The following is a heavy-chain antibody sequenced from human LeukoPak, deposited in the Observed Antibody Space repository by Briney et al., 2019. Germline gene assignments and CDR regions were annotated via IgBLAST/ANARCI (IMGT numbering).Heavy chain of an antibody. J-gene: IGHJ4*02. D-gene: IGHD4-17*01. CDR3: AREGTTTATIDY. CDR1: GFTFSIYA. CDR2: ISYDGSNK. Sequence: QPGGSLRFSCAASGFTFSIYAMSWVRQAPGKGLEWVTVISYDGSNKYYADSVKGRFTISRDNSKNTLYLQMNSLRAEDTAVYYCAREGTTTATIDYWGQGTLVTVTS. V-gene: IGHV3-30-3*01.